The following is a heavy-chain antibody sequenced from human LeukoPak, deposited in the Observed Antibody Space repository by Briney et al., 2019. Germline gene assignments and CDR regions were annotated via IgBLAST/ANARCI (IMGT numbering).Heavy chain of an antibody. Sequence: GGSLRLSCAASGFTFSSYAMSWVRQAPGKGLEWISAISGSSGSTYYADSVKGRFTISRDNSKNTLYLQMNSLRAEDTAVYYCANNAPYCSGGSCYRSQAFDIWGQGTMVTVSS. D-gene: IGHD2-15*01. J-gene: IGHJ3*02. CDR1: GFTFSSYA. V-gene: IGHV3-23*01. CDR3: ANNAPYCSGGSCYRSQAFDI. CDR2: ISGSSGST.